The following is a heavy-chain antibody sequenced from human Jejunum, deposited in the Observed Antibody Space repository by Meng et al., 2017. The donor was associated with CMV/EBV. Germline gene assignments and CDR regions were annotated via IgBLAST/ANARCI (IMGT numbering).Heavy chain of an antibody. CDR1: GGSFSGYY. Sequence: SLTCAVYGGSFSGYYWSCIRQPPGKGLEWIGEINHSGSTNYNPSLKSRVTISVDTSKNQFSLKLSSVTAADTAVYYCASEYSSSSCWGQGTLVTVSS. D-gene: IGHD6-6*01. CDR3: ASEYSSSSC. J-gene: IGHJ4*02. V-gene: IGHV4-34*01. CDR2: INHSGST.